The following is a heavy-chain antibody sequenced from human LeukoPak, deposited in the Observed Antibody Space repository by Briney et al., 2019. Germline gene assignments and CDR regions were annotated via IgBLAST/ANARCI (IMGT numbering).Heavy chain of an antibody. CDR2: MNPNSGNT. J-gene: IGHJ4*02. V-gene: IGHV1-8*01. D-gene: IGHD3-3*01. CDR3: AINTIFGVVIQIFDY. CDR1: VYTFTSYD. Sequence: ASVTVSFTSSVYTFTSYDINWVRQAPGQGLEWMGWMNPNSGNTGYAQKFQGRVTMTRNTTISTAYMELSSLRSEDTAVYYCAINTIFGVVIQIFDYWGQGTLVTVSS.